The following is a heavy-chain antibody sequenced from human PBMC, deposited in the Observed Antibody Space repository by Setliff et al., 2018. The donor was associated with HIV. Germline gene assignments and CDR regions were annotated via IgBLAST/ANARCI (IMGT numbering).Heavy chain of an antibody. D-gene: IGHD2-21*02. J-gene: IGHJ6*02. V-gene: IGHV4-39*07. CDR1: GGSISPTNYC. CDR2: VCYSGGT. CDR3: ARAMRGVVVTNMYYYYGMDV. Sequence: SETLSLTCIVSGGSISPTNYCWGWIRQTPGQGLEWIGTVCYSGGTYYNPSLMGRVTMSVDTSKNQFSLKLSSVTAADTAVYYCARAMRGVVVTNMYYYYGMDVWGQGTTVTVSS.